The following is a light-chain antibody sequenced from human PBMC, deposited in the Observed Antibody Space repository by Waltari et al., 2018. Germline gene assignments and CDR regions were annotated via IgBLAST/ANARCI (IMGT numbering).Light chain of an antibody. Sequence: QSALTQPASVSGSPGQSVTIFCAGTSNDVGGYNSVSWYQEHPGQAPGVIIYDVSDRPSVVFDRFSGSKSGNPASLTISGLQAEDEADYYCSSQSSNDVVLFGGGTKLTVL. CDR3: SSQSSNDVVL. V-gene: IGLV2-14*01. CDR2: DVS. J-gene: IGLJ2*01. CDR1: SNDVGGYNS.